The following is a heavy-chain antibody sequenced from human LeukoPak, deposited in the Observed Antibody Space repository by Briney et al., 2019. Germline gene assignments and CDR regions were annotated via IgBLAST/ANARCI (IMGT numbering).Heavy chain of an antibody. Sequence: GGSLRLSCAASGFTFRSYAMTWVRQAPGKGLEWVSVISGSGGSTYSADSVKGRFTISRDNSKNTLYLQMNSLRAEDTAVYYCAKDLGGYSYGRWGQGTLVTVSS. J-gene: IGHJ4*02. CDR1: GFTFRSYA. D-gene: IGHD5-18*01. V-gene: IGHV3-23*01. CDR3: AKDLGGYSYGR. CDR2: ISGSGGST.